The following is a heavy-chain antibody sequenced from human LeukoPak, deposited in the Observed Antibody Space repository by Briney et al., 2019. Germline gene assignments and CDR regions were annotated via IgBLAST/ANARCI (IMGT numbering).Heavy chain of an antibody. CDR2: INPNSGGT. D-gene: IGHD2-21*01. J-gene: IGHJ4*02. V-gene: IGHV1-2*02. CDR3: ARRGDLYESLYYFDY. Sequence: VASVKVSCKASGYTFTDYYMHWVRQAPGQGLEWMGWINPNSGGTNYAQKFQGRVTITADKSTSTAYMELSSLRSEDTAVYYCARRGDLYESLYYFDYWGQGTLVTVSS. CDR1: GYTFTDYY.